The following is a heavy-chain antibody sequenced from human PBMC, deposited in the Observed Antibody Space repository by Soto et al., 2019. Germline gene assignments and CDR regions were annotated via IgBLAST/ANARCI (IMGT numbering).Heavy chain of an antibody. CDR3: ARDLEGYSYGWDFDI. D-gene: IGHD5-18*01. J-gene: IGHJ3*02. CDR2: ISAYNGNT. V-gene: IGHV1-18*01. CDR1: GYTFTSYG. Sequence: ASVKVSCKASGYTFTSYGIIWVRQAPGQGLEWMGWISAYNGNTNYAQKLQGRVTMTTDTSTSTAYTELRSLRSDDTAVYYCARDLEGYSYGWDFDIWGQGTMVTVSS.